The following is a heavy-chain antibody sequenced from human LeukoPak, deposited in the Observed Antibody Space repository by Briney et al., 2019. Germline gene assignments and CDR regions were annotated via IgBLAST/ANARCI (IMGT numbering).Heavy chain of an antibody. CDR3: ARVLSWDQLLYYFDY. J-gene: IGHJ4*02. CDR1: GYTFTSYG. V-gene: IGHV1-18*01. CDR2: ISAYNGNT. Sequence: ASVKVSCKASGYTFTSYGISWVRQAPGQGLEWMGWISAYNGNTNYAQKLQGRVTMTTDTSTSTAYMELRSLRSDDTAVYYCARVLSWDQLLYYFDYWGQGTLVTVSS. D-gene: IGHD2-2*01.